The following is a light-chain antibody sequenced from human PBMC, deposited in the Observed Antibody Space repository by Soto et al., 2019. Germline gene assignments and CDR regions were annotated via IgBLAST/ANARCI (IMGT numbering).Light chain of an antibody. CDR1: QSVLYSSNNKNY. CDR2: WAS. Sequence: DIVMTQSPDSLAVSLGERATINCKSSQSVLYSSNNKNYLAWYQQKPGQPPKLLIYWASTRESGVPDRFSGSGSGTDFTLTICSLQADDVAVYYCQQYYSTPWTFGQGTKVEIK. CDR3: QQYYSTPWT. J-gene: IGKJ1*01. V-gene: IGKV4-1*01.